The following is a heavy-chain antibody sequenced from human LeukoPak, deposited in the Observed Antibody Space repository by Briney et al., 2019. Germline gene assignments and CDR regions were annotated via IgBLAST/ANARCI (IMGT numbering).Heavy chain of an antibody. CDR3: ASAPDYSNMYWDFDY. D-gene: IGHD4-11*01. CDR1: GYTFTSYD. J-gene: IGHJ4*02. V-gene: IGHV1-8*01. Sequence: GASVKVSCKASGYTFTSYDINWVRQATGQGLEWMGWMNPNSGNTGYAQKFQGRVTMTRNTSISTAYMELSSLRSEDTAVYYCASAPDYSNMYWDFDYWGQGTLVTVSS. CDR2: MNPNSGNT.